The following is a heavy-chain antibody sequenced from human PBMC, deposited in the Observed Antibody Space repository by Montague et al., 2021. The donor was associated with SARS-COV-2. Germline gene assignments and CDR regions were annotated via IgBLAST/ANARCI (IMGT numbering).Heavy chain of an antibody. CDR3: ARGAYHDLYYYYSGMDV. D-gene: IGHD3-10*01. CDR1: GDSVSRIRAG. CDR2: IYYRTQWYE. V-gene: IGHV6-1*01. Sequence: CAISGDSVSRIRAGWNWHTSDPPSDLEWLCRIYYRTQWYEDYAVSVKGRITIKPDTSKNQFSLHLESVSPDDTALYYCARGAYHDLYYYYSGMDVWGRGTTVTVSS. J-gene: IGHJ6*02.